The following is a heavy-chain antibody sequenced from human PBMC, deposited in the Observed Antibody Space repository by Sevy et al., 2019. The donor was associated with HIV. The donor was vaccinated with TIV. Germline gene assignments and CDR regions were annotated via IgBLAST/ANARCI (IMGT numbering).Heavy chain of an antibody. CDR2: ISTTGSST. CDR3: AKALNPALESMIEVIFRTLKGFDV. Sequence: GGSLRLSCAASGFTFNTHDMNWVRQAPGKGLEWVSVISTTGSSTYYADSVKGRFTISRDNSKNTLYLQMNSLTADDTAVYYCAKALNPALESMIEVIFRTLKGFDVWGQGPMVTVSS. V-gene: IGHV3-23*01. CDR1: GFTFNTHD. D-gene: IGHD3-22*01. J-gene: IGHJ3*01.